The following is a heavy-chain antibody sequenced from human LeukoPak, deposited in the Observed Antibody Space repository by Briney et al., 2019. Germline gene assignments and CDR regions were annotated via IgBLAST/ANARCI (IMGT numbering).Heavy chain of an antibody. D-gene: IGHD3-10*01. CDR3: ARDPVYGSGTF. V-gene: IGHV4-30-4*01. Sequence: SETLSLTCTDAGGSISTGDYSWSWIRQPPGKGLEWIGYIYYSGTTYYNPSLKGRISFSMQTSKNQFSLNLRSVTAADTAVYYCARDPVYGSGTFWGQGTLVTVSS. CDR1: GGSISTGDYS. CDR2: IYYSGTT. J-gene: IGHJ4*02.